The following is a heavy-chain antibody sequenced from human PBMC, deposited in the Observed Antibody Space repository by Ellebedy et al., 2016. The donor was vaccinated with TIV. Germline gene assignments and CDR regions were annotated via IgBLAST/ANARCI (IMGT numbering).Heavy chain of an antibody. V-gene: IGHV4-38-2*02. J-gene: IGHJ4*02. D-gene: IGHD3-10*01. Sequence: SETLSLTCTVSGYSISSGYYWGWIRQSPGKGLEWIGSIHHSGGTYYNPSLKSRVTISVDTSKNQFSLKLSSVTAADTAVFYCARDDTLSFGDHGLFDYWGQGTLVTVPS. CDR3: ARDDTLSFGDHGLFDY. CDR2: IHHSGGT. CDR1: GYSISSGYY.